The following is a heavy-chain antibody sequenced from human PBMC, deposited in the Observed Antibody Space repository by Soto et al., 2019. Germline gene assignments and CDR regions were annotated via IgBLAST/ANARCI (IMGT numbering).Heavy chain of an antibody. Sequence: ESGGGLVQPGGSLRLSCAASGFTFSSYAMSWFRQAPGRGREWVSVISGSGDSTYYAASVRGRFTISRDNSKNTLYLQMNSLRAEDTAVYYCAKDRDGAAAGPTKFYGMDVWGQGTTVTVSS. CDR3: AKDRDGAAAGPTKFYGMDV. D-gene: IGHD6-13*01. V-gene: IGHV3-23*01. CDR1: GFTFSSYA. J-gene: IGHJ6*02. CDR2: ISGSGDST.